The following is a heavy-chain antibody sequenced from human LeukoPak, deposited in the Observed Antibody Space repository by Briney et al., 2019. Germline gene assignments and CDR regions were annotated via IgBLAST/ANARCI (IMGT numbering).Heavy chain of an antibody. CDR1: GFTFSSHW. CDR2: INHSGST. D-gene: IGHD3-22*01. Sequence: PGGSLRLSCAASGFTFSSHWMSWVRQAPGKGLEWIGEINHSGSTNYNPSLKSRVTISVDTSKNQFSLKLSSVTAADTAVYYCARKWLYSYYYMDVWGKGTTVTVSS. V-gene: IGHV4-34*01. J-gene: IGHJ6*03. CDR3: ARKWLYSYYYMDV.